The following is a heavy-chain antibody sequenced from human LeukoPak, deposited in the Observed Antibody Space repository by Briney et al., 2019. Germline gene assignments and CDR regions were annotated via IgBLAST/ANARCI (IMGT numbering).Heavy chain of an antibody. D-gene: IGHD3-10*01. J-gene: IGHJ4*02. Sequence: GGSLRLSCAASGFSFSNYAMSWVRQAPGKGLEWVAFIRYDGSNKYYADSVKGRFTISRDNAKNSLYLQMNSLRAEDTAVYYCARAGFTFSDYFGSFFDYWGQGTLVTVSS. V-gene: IGHV3-30*02. CDR2: IRYDGSNK. CDR1: GFSFSNYA. CDR3: ARAGFTFSDYFGSFFDY.